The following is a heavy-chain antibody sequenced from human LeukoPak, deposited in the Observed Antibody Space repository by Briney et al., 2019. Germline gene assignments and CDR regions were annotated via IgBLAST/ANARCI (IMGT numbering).Heavy chain of an antibody. CDR3: AKDQAYSGSYFDY. J-gene: IGHJ4*02. CDR1: GFTFSSYA. D-gene: IGHD1-26*01. CDR2: ISWNSGSI. Sequence: TGGSLRLSCAASGFTFSSYAMHWVRQAPGKGLEWVSGISWNSGSIGYADSVKGRFTISRDNAKNSLYLQMNSLRAEDTALYYCAKDQAYSGSYFDYWGQGTLVTVSS. V-gene: IGHV3-9*01.